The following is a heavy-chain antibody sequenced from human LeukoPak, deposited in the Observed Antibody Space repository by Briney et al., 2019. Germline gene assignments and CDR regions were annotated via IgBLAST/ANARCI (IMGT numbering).Heavy chain of an antibody. V-gene: IGHV3-30*18. CDR1: GFTVSSNY. CDR2: ISYDGSNK. CDR3: AKDSHWILFDD. D-gene: IGHD2-2*03. J-gene: IGHJ4*02. Sequence: GGSLRLSCAASGFTVSSNYMSWVRQAPGKGLEWVAVISYDGSNKYYADSVKGRFTISRDISKNTLYLQMNSLRPEDTAVYYCAKDSHWILFDDWGQGTLVTVSS.